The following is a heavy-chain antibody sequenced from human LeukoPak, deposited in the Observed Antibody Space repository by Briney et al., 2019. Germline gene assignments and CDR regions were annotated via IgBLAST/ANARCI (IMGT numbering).Heavy chain of an antibody. D-gene: IGHD3-22*01. CDR2: INHSGST. Sequence: SSETLSLTCAVYGGSFSGYYWGWIRQPPGKGLEWIGEINHSGSTNYNPSLKSRVTISVDTSKNQFSLKLSSVTAADTAVYYCARVRRTYYYDSSGYYYRNYFDYWGQGTLVTVSS. CDR3: ARVRRTYYYDSSGYYYRNYFDY. CDR1: GGSFSGYY. V-gene: IGHV4-34*01. J-gene: IGHJ4*02.